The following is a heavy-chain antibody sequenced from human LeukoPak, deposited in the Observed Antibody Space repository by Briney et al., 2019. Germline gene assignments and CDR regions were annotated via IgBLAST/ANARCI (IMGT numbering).Heavy chain of an antibody. D-gene: IGHD3-10*01. CDR2: IYYSGST. J-gene: IGHJ4*02. V-gene: IGHV4-59*12. Sequence: SETLSLTCSVSGDSMRTYYWSWIRQPPGKGLEWIGSIYYSGSTYYNPSLKSRVTISVDTSKNQFSLKLSSVTAADTAVYYCARLMVRGVGGDNWGQGTLVTVSS. CDR1: GDSMRTYY. CDR3: ARLMVRGVGGDN.